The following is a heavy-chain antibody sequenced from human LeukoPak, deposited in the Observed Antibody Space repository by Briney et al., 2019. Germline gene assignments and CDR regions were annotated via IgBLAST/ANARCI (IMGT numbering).Heavy chain of an antibody. CDR3: AREWRFQGSGSYYTPYYYMDV. Sequence: SVKVSCKASGGTFSSYAISWVRQAPGQGLEWMGGIIPIFGTANSAQKFQGRVTITADESTSTAYMELSSLRSEDTAVYYCAREWRFQGSGSYYTPYYYMDVWGKGTTVTVS. V-gene: IGHV1-69*13. CDR1: GGTFSSYA. CDR2: IIPIFGTA. D-gene: IGHD3-10*01. J-gene: IGHJ6*03.